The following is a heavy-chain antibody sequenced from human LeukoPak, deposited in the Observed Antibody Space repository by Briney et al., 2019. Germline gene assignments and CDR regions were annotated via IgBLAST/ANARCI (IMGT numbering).Heavy chain of an antibody. Sequence: GESLKISCLGSGYSFTSYWIGWVRQMPGKGLEWMGIIYPGDSDTRYSPSFQGQVTNSADKSISTAYLQWSSLKASDTAMYYCAINSPEYSGSSFPLSYEHWGQGTLVTVSS. J-gene: IGHJ4*02. CDR2: IYPGDSDT. V-gene: IGHV5-51*01. CDR1: GYSFTSYW. D-gene: IGHD6-6*01. CDR3: AINSPEYSGSSFPLSYEH.